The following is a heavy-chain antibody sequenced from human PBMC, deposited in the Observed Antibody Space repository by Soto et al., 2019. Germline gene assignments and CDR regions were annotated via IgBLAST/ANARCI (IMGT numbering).Heavy chain of an antibody. CDR3: ARHQLLQSDYYYYGMDV. CDR1: SGSISSYY. Sequence: QVQLQESGPGLVKPSETLSLTCTVSSGSISSYYWSWIRQPPGKGLEWIGYIHYSGSTNYNSSLKSRVTISVDTSKNQFSLKLSSVTAADTAVYYCARHQLLQSDYYYYGMDVWGQGTTVTVAS. CDR2: IHYSGST. V-gene: IGHV4-59*08. D-gene: IGHD2-15*01. J-gene: IGHJ6*02.